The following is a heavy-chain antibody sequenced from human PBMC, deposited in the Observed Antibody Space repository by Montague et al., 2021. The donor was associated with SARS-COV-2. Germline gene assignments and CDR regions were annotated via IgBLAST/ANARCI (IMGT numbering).Heavy chain of an antibody. CDR3: ARDDIVLGGVTKGMDV. D-gene: IGHD2-8*02. Sequence: SETLSLTCTVSDGSISSSNYYWGWIRQPPGKGLEWIGSMYYSGSTYYNPSLKSRVTISIDTSKNQFSLKLSSVTAADTAVYYCARDDIVLGGVTKGMDVWGQGTPVTVSS. CDR2: MYYSGST. CDR1: DGSISSSNYY. J-gene: IGHJ6*02. V-gene: IGHV4-39*07.